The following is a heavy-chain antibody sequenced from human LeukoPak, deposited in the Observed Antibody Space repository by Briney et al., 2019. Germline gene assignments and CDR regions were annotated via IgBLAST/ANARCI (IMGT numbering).Heavy chain of an antibody. J-gene: IGHJ4*02. CDR1: GFTFSSYA. CDR2: IPYDGSNK. D-gene: IGHD2-15*01. Sequence: GGSLRLSCAASGFTFSSYAMHWVRQAPGKGLEWVAVIPYDGSNKYYADSVKGRFTISRDNSKNTLYLQMNSLRAEDTAVYYCARTQGHCSGGSCYYVYWGQGTLVTVSS. V-gene: IGHV3-30*04. CDR3: ARTQGHCSGGSCYYVY.